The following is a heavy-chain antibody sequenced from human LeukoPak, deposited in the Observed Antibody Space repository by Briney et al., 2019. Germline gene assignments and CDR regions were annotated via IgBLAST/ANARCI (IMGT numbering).Heavy chain of an antibody. CDR2: IWYDGSNK. Sequence: GGSLRLSCAASGFTFSSYGMHWVRQAPGKGLEWVAVIWYDGSNKYYADSVKGRFTISRDNSKNTLYLQMNSLRAEDTAVYYCAKDRSSCSGGSCYLDYYMDVWGQGTTVTVSS. J-gene: IGHJ6*03. CDR1: GFTFSSYG. CDR3: AKDRSSCSGGSCYLDYYMDV. V-gene: IGHV3-33*06. D-gene: IGHD2-15*01.